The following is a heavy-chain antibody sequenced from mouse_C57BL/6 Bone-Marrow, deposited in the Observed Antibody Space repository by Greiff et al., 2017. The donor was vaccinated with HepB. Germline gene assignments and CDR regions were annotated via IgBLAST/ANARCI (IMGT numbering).Heavy chain of an antibody. CDR2: IYPGDGDT. V-gene: IGHV1-80*01. CDR1: GYAFSSYW. Sequence: VQLQQSGAELVKPGASVKISCKASGYAFSSYWINWVKQRPGKGLEWIGQIYPGDGDTNYNGKFKGKATLTADKSSSTAYMQLSSLTSEDSAVYFCARGGTGFYAMDYWGQGTSVTVSS. J-gene: IGHJ4*01. D-gene: IGHD4-1*01. CDR3: ARGGTGFYAMDY.